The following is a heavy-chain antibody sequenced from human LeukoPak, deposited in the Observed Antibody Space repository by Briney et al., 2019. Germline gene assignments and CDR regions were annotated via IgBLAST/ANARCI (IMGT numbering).Heavy chain of an antibody. Sequence: GGSLRLSCAASGFTFSSYWVHWVRQAPGKGLVWVSRINSDGSSTSYADSVKGRFTISRDDAKNTLYLQMNSLRAEDTAVYYCARGSYYYDSSGYILGYWGQGTLVTVSS. D-gene: IGHD3-22*01. CDR1: GFTFSSYW. J-gene: IGHJ4*02. CDR2: INSDGSST. CDR3: ARGSYYYDSSGYILGY. V-gene: IGHV3-74*01.